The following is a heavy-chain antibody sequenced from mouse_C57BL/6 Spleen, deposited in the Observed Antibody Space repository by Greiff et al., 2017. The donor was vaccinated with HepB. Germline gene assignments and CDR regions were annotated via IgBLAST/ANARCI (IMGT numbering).Heavy chain of an antibody. CDR1: GYTFTSYW. Sequence: VQLQQSGAELVKPGASVKMSCKASGYTFTSYWITWVKQRPGQGPEWIGDIYPGSGSTNYNEKFKSKATLTVDTSSSTAYMQLSSLTSEDSAVYYCARDGSSYHFDAMDYWGQGTSVTVSS. D-gene: IGHD1-1*01. V-gene: IGHV1-55*01. CDR2: IYPGSGST. CDR3: ARDGSSYHFDAMDY. J-gene: IGHJ4*01.